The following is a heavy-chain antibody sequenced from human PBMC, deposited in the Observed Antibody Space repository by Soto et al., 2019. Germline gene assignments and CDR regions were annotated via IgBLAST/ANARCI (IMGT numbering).Heavy chain of an antibody. CDR3: ASNRYCSSTSCPLGY. J-gene: IGHJ4*02. Sequence: ASVKVSCKASGYTFTSYGISWVRQAPGQGLEWMGWISAYNGNTNYAQKLQGRVTMTTDTSTSTAYMELRSLRSDDTAVYYCASNRYCSSTSCPLGYWGQGXLVTVYS. D-gene: IGHD2-2*01. CDR1: GYTFTSYG. CDR2: ISAYNGNT. V-gene: IGHV1-18*04.